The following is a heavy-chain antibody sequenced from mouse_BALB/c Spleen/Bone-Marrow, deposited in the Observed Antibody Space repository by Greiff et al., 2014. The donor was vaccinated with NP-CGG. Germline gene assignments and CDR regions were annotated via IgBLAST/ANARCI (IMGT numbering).Heavy chain of an antibody. CDR3: ARRTTTVVATDY. CDR1: GYTFTSYW. D-gene: IGHD1-1*01. CDR2: INPSNGRT. Sequence: VKLMESGAELVKPGASVKLSCKASGYTFTSYWMHWVKQRPGQGLEWIGEINPSNGRTNYNEKFKSKATLTVDKSSSTAYMQLSSLTSEDSAVCYCARRTTTVVATDYWGQGTTLTVSS. V-gene: IGHV1S81*02. J-gene: IGHJ2*01.